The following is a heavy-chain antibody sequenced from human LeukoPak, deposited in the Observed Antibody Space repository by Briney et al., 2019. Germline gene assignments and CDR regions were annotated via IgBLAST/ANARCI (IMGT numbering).Heavy chain of an antibody. V-gene: IGHV3-23*01. CDR1: GFTFSSYA. J-gene: IGHJ4*02. Sequence: GGSLRLSCAASGFTFSSYAMSWVRQAPGKGLEWVSLISGSGGGTYYADSVKGRFIISRDNSKNTLYLQMNSLRPEDTAVYYSARARGSFGLRADFDYWGQGTLVTVSS. CDR2: ISGSGGGT. CDR3: ARARGSFGLRADFDY. D-gene: IGHD3-16*01.